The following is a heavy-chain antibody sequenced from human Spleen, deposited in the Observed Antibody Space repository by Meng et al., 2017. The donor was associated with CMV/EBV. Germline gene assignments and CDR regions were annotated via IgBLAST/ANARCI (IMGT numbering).Heavy chain of an antibody. CDR2: ISCTVDTT. D-gene: IGHD3-3*01. J-gene: IGHJ6*02. Sequence: GESLKISCAASGFTFSSYAMSWVRQAPGKGLEWVSAISCTVDTTYYADSVKGRFTISRDNSKDTLYLQMNSLRAEDMAVYYCAKDFWSGYYISNYYGMDVWGQGTTVTVSS. CDR3: AKDFWSGYYISNYYGMDV. CDR1: GFTFSSYA. V-gene: IGHV3-23*01.